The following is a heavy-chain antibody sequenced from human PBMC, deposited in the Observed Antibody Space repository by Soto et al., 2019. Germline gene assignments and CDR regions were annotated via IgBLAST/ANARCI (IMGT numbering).Heavy chain of an antibody. Sequence: PGGSLRLSCAASGFTFSSYGMHWVRQAPGKGLEWVAVIWYDGSNKYYADSVKGRFTISRDNSKNTLYLQMNSLRAEDTAVYYCARVVDYGETYYYYGMDVWGQGTTVTVSS. V-gene: IGHV3-33*01. CDR1: GFTFSSYG. CDR2: IWYDGSNK. J-gene: IGHJ6*02. D-gene: IGHD4-17*01. CDR3: ARVVDYGETYYYYGMDV.